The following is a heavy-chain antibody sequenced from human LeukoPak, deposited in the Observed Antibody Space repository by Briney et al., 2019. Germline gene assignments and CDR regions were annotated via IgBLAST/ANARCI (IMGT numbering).Heavy chain of an antibody. CDR1: GFTFSRYE. CDR3: ARAFDAFDI. CDR2: ISSSGSTI. J-gene: IGHJ3*02. V-gene: IGHV3-48*03. Sequence: AGGSLRLSCAASGFTFSRYEMNWVRQAPGKGLEWVSYISSSGSTIYYADSVKGRFTISRDNAKNSLYLQMNSLRAEDTAVYYCARAFDAFDIWGQGTMVTVSS.